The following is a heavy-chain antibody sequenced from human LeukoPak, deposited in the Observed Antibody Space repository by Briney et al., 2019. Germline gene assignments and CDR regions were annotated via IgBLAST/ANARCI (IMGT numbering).Heavy chain of an antibody. J-gene: IGHJ4*02. CDR1: GFTFRNYW. Sequence: GGSLRLSCAGSGFTFRNYWINWVRQAPGKGLEWVAVISYDGSNKYYADSVKGRFTISRDNSKDTLYLQMNSLRAEDTAVYYCASLIGHTDYYDSSGYSSPFDSWGQGTLVTVSS. CDR2: ISYDGSNK. V-gene: IGHV3-30*03. D-gene: IGHD3-22*01. CDR3: ASLIGHTDYYDSSGYSSPFDS.